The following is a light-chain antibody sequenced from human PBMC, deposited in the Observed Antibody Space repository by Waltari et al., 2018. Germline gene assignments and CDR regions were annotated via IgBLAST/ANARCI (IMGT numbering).Light chain of an antibody. Sequence: DIQMTQSPSSVSASVGDRVIITCRASQGINNYLAWYQQKPGEAPNLLIYAASVLQTGVPSRFSGTGSGTDFTLTINNLQPEDFATYFCQQGNIFPPTFGQGTQVDVK. V-gene: IGKV1-12*01. J-gene: IGKJ1*01. CDR3: QQGNIFPPT. CDR2: AAS. CDR1: QGINNY.